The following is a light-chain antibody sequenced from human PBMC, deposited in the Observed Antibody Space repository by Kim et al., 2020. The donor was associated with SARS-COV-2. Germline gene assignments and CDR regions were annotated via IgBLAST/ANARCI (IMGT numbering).Light chain of an antibody. CDR2: EAS. CDR3: QHYNNWPLT. V-gene: IGKV3-15*01. J-gene: IGKJ4*01. Sequence: EIVMTQSPATLSVSLGERVTLSCRASQSVSSSLAWYQQKPGQAPRLLVYEASTRATGIPGRFTGSRSGTEFTLTISSLQSEDFAVYFCQHYNNWPLTFGGGTKVEIK. CDR1: QSVSSS.